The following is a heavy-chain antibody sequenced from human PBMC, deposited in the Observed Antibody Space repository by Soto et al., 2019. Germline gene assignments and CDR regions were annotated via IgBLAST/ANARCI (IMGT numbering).Heavy chain of an antibody. CDR2: INSDGSST. CDR1: GFSFSSYW. Sequence: GGSLRLSCAASGFSFSSYWMHWVRQAPGKGLVWVSHINSDGSSTTYADSVKGRITISRDNAKNTLYLQMNSLRAEDTAVYYCARGVSYGSGSYYKRQLNYYLDVWGKGTTGTVSS. V-gene: IGHV3-74*01. CDR3: ARGVSYGSGSYYKRQLNYYLDV. D-gene: IGHD3-10*01. J-gene: IGHJ6*03.